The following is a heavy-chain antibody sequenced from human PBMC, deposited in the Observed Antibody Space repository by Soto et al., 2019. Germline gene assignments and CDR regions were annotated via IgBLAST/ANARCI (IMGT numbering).Heavy chain of an antibody. Sequence: SETLSLTCAVSGGSISSGGYSWSWIRQPPGKGLEWIGYIYHSGSTYYNPSLKSRVTISVDRSKNQFSLKLSSVTAADTAVYYCAREGDYGDYVAFDIWGQGTMVTVSS. V-gene: IGHV4-30-2*01. D-gene: IGHD4-17*01. CDR2: IYHSGST. CDR3: AREGDYGDYVAFDI. CDR1: GGSISSGGYS. J-gene: IGHJ3*02.